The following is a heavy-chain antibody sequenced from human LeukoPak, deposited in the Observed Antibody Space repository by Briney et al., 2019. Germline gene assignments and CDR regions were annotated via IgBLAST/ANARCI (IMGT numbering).Heavy chain of an antibody. CDR3: ARGAYSSGWAYFDH. J-gene: IGHJ4*02. D-gene: IGHD6-19*01. Sequence: GSLRLSCAASGFTFSSYTMNWVRQAPGKGLEWVSSISFSSSYIHYADSVKGRFTISRDNAKNSLYLHMDSLRAEDTAVYYCARGAYSSGWAYFDHWGQGTLVTVSS. CDR2: ISFSSSYI. V-gene: IGHV3-21*01. CDR1: GFTFSSYT.